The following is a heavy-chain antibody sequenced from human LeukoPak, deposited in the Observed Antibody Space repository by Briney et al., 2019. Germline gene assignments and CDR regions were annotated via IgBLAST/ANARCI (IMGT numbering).Heavy chain of an antibody. D-gene: IGHD3-10*01. Sequence: SETLSLTCTVSGGSISSYYWSWIRQPVGKGLEGIGRIYTSGSTNYNPSLKSRGTMSVDTSKNQFSLKLSSVTAADPAVYYCARVRPMVRGERQPLSRYYYYYYMDVWGKGTTVTISS. CDR1: GGSISSYY. CDR2: IYTSGST. CDR3: ARVRPMVRGERQPLSRYYYYYYMDV. J-gene: IGHJ6*03. V-gene: IGHV4-4*07.